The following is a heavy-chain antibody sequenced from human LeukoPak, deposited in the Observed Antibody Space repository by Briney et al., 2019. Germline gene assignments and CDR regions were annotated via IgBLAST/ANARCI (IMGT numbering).Heavy chain of an antibody. CDR3: ARLSTVTTGFDY. CDR2: IYYSGST. Sequence: PSETLSLTCTVSGGSISSYYWSWIRQPPGKGLEWIGSIYYSGSTYYNPSLKSRVTISVDTSKNQFSLKLSSVTAADTAVYYCARLSTVTTGFDYWGQGTLVTVSS. V-gene: IGHV4-59*05. J-gene: IGHJ4*02. CDR1: GGSISSYY. D-gene: IGHD4-17*01.